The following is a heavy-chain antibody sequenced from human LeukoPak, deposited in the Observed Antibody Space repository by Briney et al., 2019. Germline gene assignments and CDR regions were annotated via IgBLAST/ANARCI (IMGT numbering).Heavy chain of an antibody. CDR3: ARQFGAARNWFDP. J-gene: IGHJ5*02. D-gene: IGHD3-16*01. Sequence: SETLSLTCTVSGYSISSGYQWAWIRQPPGKGLEWIASIHHSGATYYSPSLKSRVTMSVDTSKNQFSLKLSSVTAADTAVYYCARQFGAARNWFDPWGQGTLVTVSS. CDR1: GYSISSGYQ. CDR2: IHHSGAT. V-gene: IGHV4-38-2*02.